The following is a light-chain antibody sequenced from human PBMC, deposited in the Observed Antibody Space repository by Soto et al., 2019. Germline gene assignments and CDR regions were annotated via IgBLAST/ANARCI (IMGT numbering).Light chain of an antibody. J-gene: IGLJ2*01. CDR3: SSYAGSNNYVA. V-gene: IGLV2-8*01. Sequence: QSVLTQPPSASGSPGQSVSISCTGTSSDIGAYNFVSWYQQHPGKAPRLMIYGVSKRPSGVPDRFSGSKSGNTASLTVSGLQAEDEADYYCSSYAGSNNYVAFGGGTQLTVL. CDR1: SSDIGAYNF. CDR2: GVS.